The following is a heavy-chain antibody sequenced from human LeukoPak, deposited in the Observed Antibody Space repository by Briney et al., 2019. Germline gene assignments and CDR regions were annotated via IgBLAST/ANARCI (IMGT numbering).Heavy chain of an antibody. D-gene: IGHD6-13*01. V-gene: IGHV3-30*18. Sequence: GGSLRLSCAASGFTFSSYGMHWVRQAPGKGLEWVAVISYDGSNKYYADSVKGRFTISRDNSKNTLYLQMNSLRAEDTAVYYCAKDGQQLVQDYWGQGTLVTVSS. CDR2: ISYDGSNK. CDR3: AKDGQQLVQDY. CDR1: GFTFSSYG. J-gene: IGHJ4*02.